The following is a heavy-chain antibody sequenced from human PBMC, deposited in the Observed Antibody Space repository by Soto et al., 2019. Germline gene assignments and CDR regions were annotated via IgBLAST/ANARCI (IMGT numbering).Heavy chain of an antibody. CDR2: IPQDGVDG. J-gene: IGHJ6*02. CDR1: GFIFSMYS. D-gene: IGHD2-21*02. Sequence: DVKLVESGGGMVQPGDSLRLSCEVSGFIFSMYSMSWVRQTPGKGLEWVAKIPQDGVDGHYADAVKGRFTISRDNGKKSLYLQMNNLRAEDTAVYYCSRDHLILPAHDFFYGSDVWGRGATVTVSS. CDR3: SRDHLILPAHDFFYGSDV. V-gene: IGHV3-7*03.